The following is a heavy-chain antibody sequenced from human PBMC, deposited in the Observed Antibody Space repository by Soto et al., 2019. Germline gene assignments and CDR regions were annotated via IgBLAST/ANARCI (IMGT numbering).Heavy chain of an antibody. D-gene: IGHD3-16*01. V-gene: IGHV4-4*07. Sequence: QVQLQESGPGLVKPSETLSLTCTVSGGSISTYFWSWIRQPAGKGLEWIGRIYTSGSTNYSPSVKSRVTMSVDTSKNQFTLQLSSVTTADTAVYFCAREMMTFGGVMGGPNWFDPWGQGTLVTVSS. CDR1: GGSISTYF. CDR2: IYTSGST. J-gene: IGHJ5*02. CDR3: AREMMTFGGVMGGPNWFDP.